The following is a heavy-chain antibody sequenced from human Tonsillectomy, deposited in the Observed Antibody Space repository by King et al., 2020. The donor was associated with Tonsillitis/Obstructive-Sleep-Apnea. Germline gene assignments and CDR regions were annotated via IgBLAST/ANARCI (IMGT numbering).Heavy chain of an antibody. CDR2: IYPGDSDT. CDR3: ARQAEVSGNWGSYRYAFYP. V-gene: IGHV5-51*01. CDR1: GYSFTNYW. Sequence: QLVQSGAEVKKPGESLKISCKGSGYSFTNYWIGWVRQMPGKGLEWMGIIYPGDSDTRYSPSFQGQVNISADKSISTAYLQWSSLKASDTAMYYCARQAEVSGNWGSYRYAFYPWGQGTLVTVSS. D-gene: IGHD3-16*02. J-gene: IGHJ5*02.